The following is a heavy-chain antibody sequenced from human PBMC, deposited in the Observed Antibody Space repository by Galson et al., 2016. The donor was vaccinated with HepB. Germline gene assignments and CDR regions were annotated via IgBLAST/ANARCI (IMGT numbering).Heavy chain of an antibody. CDR3: ARGSYTSSNDF. Sequence: SVKVSCKASGYTFTTYAMHWVRQAPGQRLEWMGWINAGNGNTRYAQKFQGRVTITRDTPASTAYMELSSLRSEDTAMYYCARGSYTSSNDFWGQGTLVTVSS. CDR1: GYTFTTYA. J-gene: IGHJ4*02. V-gene: IGHV1-3*01. D-gene: IGHD2-2*01. CDR2: INAGNGNT.